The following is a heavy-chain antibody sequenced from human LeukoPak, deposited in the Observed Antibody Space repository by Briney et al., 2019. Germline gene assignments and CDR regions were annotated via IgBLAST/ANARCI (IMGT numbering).Heavy chain of an antibody. CDR1: GGTFSSYA. D-gene: IGHD2-2*01. CDR3: ARETPEDIVVVPAAAGGAFDI. Sequence: ASVTVSCKASGGTFSSYAISWVRQAPGQGLEWMGGIIPIFGTANYAQKFQGRVTITTDESTSTAYMELSSLRSEDTAVYYCARETPEDIVVVPAAAGGAFDIWGQGTMVTVSS. V-gene: IGHV1-69*05. J-gene: IGHJ3*02. CDR2: IIPIFGTA.